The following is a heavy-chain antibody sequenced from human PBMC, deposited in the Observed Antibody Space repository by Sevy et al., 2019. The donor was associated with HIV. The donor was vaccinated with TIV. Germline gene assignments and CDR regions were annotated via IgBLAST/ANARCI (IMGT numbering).Heavy chain of an antibody. CDR2: VYSGGAT. Sequence: GGSLRLSCAVSGFTLTNEFFSWVRQAPGKGLEWVAVVYSGGATYYADSVKGRFTISRDKSKSTLYLQMKSLRAEDTAVSYCARVGYCSGGTCFSGFYYAMDVWGQGTTVTVSS. J-gene: IGHJ6*02. CDR1: GFTLTNEF. V-gene: IGHV3-53*01. D-gene: IGHD2-15*01. CDR3: ARVGYCSGGTCFSGFYYAMDV.